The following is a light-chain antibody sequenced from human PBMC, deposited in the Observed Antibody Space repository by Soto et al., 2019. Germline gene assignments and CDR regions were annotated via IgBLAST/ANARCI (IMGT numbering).Light chain of an antibody. CDR3: QQYGSSPMT. J-gene: IGKJ5*01. CDR1: QSVSSTY. CDR2: GAS. V-gene: IGKV3-20*01. Sequence: IVLRRXXXXXXLSAXERATLXPSASQSVSSTYLAWYQQKPGQAPRLLIYGASSRATGIPDRFSGSGSGTDFTLTISRLEPEDFAVYYCQQYGSSPMTFGQGTRLEIK.